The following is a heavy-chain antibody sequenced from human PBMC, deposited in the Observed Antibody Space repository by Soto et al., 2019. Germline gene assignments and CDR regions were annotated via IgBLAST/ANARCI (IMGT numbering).Heavy chain of an antibody. V-gene: IGHV2-5*01. D-gene: IGHD6-19*01. CDR2: MYWNDDK. Sequence: SGPMLVNPTQTLTLTCIFSGFSLRTSGVGGGWIRQPQGKSLDWLGFMYWNDDKRYSPSLKSRLTITKDTSKNQVVLTMPNMDPVDTATYYCAKSGSSGWYGWFDPWGQGTLVTVSS. CDR3: AKSGSSGWYGWFDP. J-gene: IGHJ5*02. CDR1: GFSLRTSGVG.